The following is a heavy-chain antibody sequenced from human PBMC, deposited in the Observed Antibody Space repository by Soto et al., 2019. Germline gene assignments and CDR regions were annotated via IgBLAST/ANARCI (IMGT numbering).Heavy chain of an antibody. CDR1: GFTFTSYS. Sequence: GGSLRLTCAASGFTFTSYSMNWVRQAPGKGLEWISSISSDSNYIYYADSVKGRFTISRDNAKNSLYLQMNSLRAEDTAVFYCARAPSHWLVYLDYWGQGT. J-gene: IGHJ4*02. D-gene: IGHD6-19*01. CDR3: ARAPSHWLVYLDY. CDR2: ISSDSNYI. V-gene: IGHV3-21*01.